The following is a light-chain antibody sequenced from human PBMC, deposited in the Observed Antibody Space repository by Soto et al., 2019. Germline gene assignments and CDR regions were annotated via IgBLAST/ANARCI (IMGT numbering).Light chain of an antibody. Sequence: DFQMTQSPSTLSASVGDRVTITCRASQNIRSRLAWFQQKPGKAPKLLIYDASSLESGVPQRFSGSGSGTEFTLTISSLQTDDVATYYCQKYNSVPRTFGPGTKVDIK. J-gene: IGKJ3*01. CDR1: QNIRSR. CDR2: DAS. CDR3: QKYNSVPRT. V-gene: IGKV1-5*01.